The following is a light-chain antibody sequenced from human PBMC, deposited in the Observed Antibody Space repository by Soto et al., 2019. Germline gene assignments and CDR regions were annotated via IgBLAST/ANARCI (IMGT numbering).Light chain of an antibody. Sequence: QSVLTQPRSVSGSPGQSVTISCTGSSSDVGAYNYVSWYQQHPGKAPQLMIYAVSNRPSGVSNRFSASKSGNTASLFISGLQAEDEADYYCSSYTSDSSDVFGSGTKVTVL. CDR3: SSYTSDSSDV. CDR2: AVS. V-gene: IGLV2-14*01. J-gene: IGLJ1*01. CDR1: SSDVGAYNY.